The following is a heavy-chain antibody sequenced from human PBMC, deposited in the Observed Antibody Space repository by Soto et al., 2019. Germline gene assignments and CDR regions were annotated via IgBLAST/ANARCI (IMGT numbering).Heavy chain of an antibody. D-gene: IGHD1-1*01. CDR3: AKDGQLTSYYYYGMDV. J-gene: IGHJ6*02. Sequence: GVSLRLSCAASGFTFSSYAMSWVRQAPGKGLEWVSAISGSGGSTYYADSVKGRFTISRDNSKNTLYLQMNSLRAEDTAVYYCAKDGQLTSYYYYGMDVWGQGTTVTVSS. CDR2: ISGSGGST. V-gene: IGHV3-23*01. CDR1: GFTFSSYA.